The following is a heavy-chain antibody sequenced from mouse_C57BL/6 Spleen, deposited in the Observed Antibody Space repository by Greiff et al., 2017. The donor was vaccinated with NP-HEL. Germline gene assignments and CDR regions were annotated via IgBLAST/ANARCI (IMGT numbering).Heavy chain of an antibody. Sequence: EVQLQESGPGLVKPSQSLSLTCSVTGYSITSGYYWNWIRQFPGNKLEWMGYISYDGSNNYNPSLKNRISITRDTSKNQFFLKLNSVTTEDTATYYCARAYPGAMDYWGQGTSVTVSS. J-gene: IGHJ4*01. V-gene: IGHV3-6*01. CDR2: ISYDGSN. CDR3: ARAYPGAMDY. CDR1: GYSITSGYY.